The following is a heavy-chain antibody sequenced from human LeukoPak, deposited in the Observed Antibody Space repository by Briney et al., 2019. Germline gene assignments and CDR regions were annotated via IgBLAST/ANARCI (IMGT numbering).Heavy chain of an antibody. CDR1: GYTFTSYG. D-gene: IGHD3-22*01. J-gene: IGHJ3*02. Sequence: ASVKVSCKASGYTFTSYGISWVRQAPGQGLEWMGWISAYNGNTNYAQKLQGRVTMTEDTSTDTAYMELSSLRSEDTAVYYCATIYDSPSAFDIWGQGTMVTVSS. V-gene: IGHV1-18*01. CDR3: ATIYDSPSAFDI. CDR2: ISAYNGNT.